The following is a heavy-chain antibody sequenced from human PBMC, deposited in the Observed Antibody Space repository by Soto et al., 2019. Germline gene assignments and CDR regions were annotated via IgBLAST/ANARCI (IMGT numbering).Heavy chain of an antibody. J-gene: IGHJ4*02. V-gene: IGHV1-18*04. CDR2: LNTGDGNT. CDR3: ARGENYASARDVVDH. D-gene: IGHD3-10*01. Sequence: QVLLVQSGAEVKKPGASVKVSCKASGYSFSTYGVSWVRQAPGQGLEWMGWLNTGDGNTAYAQKLQGRITLTTDTSTTTAYMEPRSLRSDDTAIYYCARGENYASARDVVDHWGQGTLVTVSS. CDR1: GYSFSTYG.